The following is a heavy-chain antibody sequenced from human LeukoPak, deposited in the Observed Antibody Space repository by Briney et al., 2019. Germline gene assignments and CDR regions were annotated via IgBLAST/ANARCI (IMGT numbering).Heavy chain of an antibody. V-gene: IGHV1-2*02. Sequence: GASVKVSCKASGYTFTGYYMHWVRQAPGQGLEWMGWINPNSGGTNYAQKFQGRVTMTRDTSISTAYMELSRLRSDDTAVYYCARAHLAPRGRAGTSDYWGQGTLVTVSS. D-gene: IGHD6-19*01. CDR2: INPNSGGT. CDR3: ARAHLAPRGRAGTSDY. CDR1: GYTFTGYY. J-gene: IGHJ4*02.